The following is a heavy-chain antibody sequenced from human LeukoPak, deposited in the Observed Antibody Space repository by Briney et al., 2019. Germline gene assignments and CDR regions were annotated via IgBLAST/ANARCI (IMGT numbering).Heavy chain of an antibody. Sequence: GGSLRLSCAASGCTFSNARMNWVRQAPGKGLEWVGRIKTKTDDGATDYSAPVKARFTISRDDSKTTLYLQMNGLKTEDTAIYYCTTYVGATAYWGQGTLVTVSS. D-gene: IGHD1-26*01. CDR1: GCTFSNAR. V-gene: IGHV3-15*01. CDR2: IKTKTDDGAT. CDR3: TTYVGATAY. J-gene: IGHJ4*02.